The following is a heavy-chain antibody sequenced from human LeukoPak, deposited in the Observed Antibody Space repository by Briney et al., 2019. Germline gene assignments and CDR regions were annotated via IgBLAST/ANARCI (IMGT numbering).Heavy chain of an antibody. J-gene: IGHJ6*02. CDR1: GYTFTSYG. CDR3: ARDLTGDSSGWYEYYYGMDV. V-gene: IGHV1-18*01. CDR2: ISAYNGNT. D-gene: IGHD6-19*01. Sequence: ASVKVSCKASGYTFTSYGISWVRQAPGQGLEWMGWISAYNGNTNYAQKLQGRVTMTTDTSTSTAYMELRSLRSDDTAAYYCARDLTGDSSGWYEYYYGMDVWGQGTTVTVSS.